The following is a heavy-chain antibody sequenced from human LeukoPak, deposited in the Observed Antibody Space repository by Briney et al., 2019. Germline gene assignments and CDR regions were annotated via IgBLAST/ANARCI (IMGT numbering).Heavy chain of an antibody. V-gene: IGHV3-21*01. CDR2: NSSSSSYI. CDR3: ASSITLGYCSGGSCYSGFFDY. Sequence: PGGSLRLSCAASGFTFSSYSMNWVRQAPGKGLEWVSSNSSSSSYIYYADSVKGRFTISRDNAKNSLYLQMNSLRAEDTAVYYCASSITLGYCSGGSCYSGFFDYWGQGTLVTVSS. CDR1: GFTFSSYS. J-gene: IGHJ4*02. D-gene: IGHD2-15*01.